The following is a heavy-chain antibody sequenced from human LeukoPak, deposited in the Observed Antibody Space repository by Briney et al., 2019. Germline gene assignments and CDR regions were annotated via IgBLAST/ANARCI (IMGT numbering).Heavy chain of an antibody. CDR2: INLISGGT. Sequence: ASVKVSCKASGYTFTDYYMLWVRQAPGQGLEWMGWINLISGGTNYAQNFQGRVTMTRDTSISIAYMDLSRLSSDDTAVYYCARGHSYSSSFDYWGQGTLVTVSP. V-gene: IGHV1-2*02. CDR1: GYTFTDYY. CDR3: ARGHSYSSSFDY. J-gene: IGHJ4*02. D-gene: IGHD6-13*01.